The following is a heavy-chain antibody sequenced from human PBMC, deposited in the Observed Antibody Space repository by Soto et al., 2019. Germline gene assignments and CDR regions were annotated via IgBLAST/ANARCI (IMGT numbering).Heavy chain of an antibody. J-gene: IGHJ6*02. V-gene: IGHV1-3*01. Sequence: QVQLVQSGAEVKKPGASVKVSCKTSGYTFTNYAMHWVRQAPGQRLEWMGWINAGNGNTKYSQKFQGRVTITRDTSASTAYMEMSSLRAEDTAVYYCARDMAAALLGYYDYGMDVWGQGTTVAVSS. CDR2: INAGNGNT. CDR1: GYTFTNYA. CDR3: ARDMAAALLGYYDYGMDV. D-gene: IGHD6-13*01.